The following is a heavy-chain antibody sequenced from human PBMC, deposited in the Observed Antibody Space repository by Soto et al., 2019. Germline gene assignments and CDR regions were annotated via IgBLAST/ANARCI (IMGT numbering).Heavy chain of an antibody. CDR1: GFSFNDAW. D-gene: IGHD7-27*01. Sequence: GGSLRLSCAASGFSFNDAWMSWVRQAPGKGLEWVGRIKSNTDGGTTDYTAPVKDRFTISRDDSKNTLYLQINSLKTEDTAVYYCTTGADWGPPQFDYWGQGTLVTVSS. J-gene: IGHJ4*02. V-gene: IGHV3-15*01. CDR3: TTGADWGPPQFDY. CDR2: IKSNTDGGTT.